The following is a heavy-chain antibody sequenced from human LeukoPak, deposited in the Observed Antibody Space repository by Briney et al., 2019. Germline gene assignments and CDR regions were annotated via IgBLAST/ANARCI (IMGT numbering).Heavy chain of an antibody. V-gene: IGHV1-46*01. CDR2: INPSGGST. CDR3: ARANAPYYYDSSAPTGY. D-gene: IGHD3-22*01. CDR1: GYTFTSYY. J-gene: IGHJ4*02. Sequence: ASVKVSCKASGYTFTSYYMHWVRQAPGQGLEWMGIINPSGGSTSYAQKFQGRVTMTRDTSTSTVYMELSSLRSEDTAVYYCARANAPYYYDSSAPTGYWGQGTLVTVSS.